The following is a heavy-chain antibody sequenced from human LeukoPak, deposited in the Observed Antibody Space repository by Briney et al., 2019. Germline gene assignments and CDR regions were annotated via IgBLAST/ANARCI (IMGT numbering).Heavy chain of an antibody. CDR3: ARDQGGVLGQLVAY. CDR2: INWNGGST. D-gene: IGHD6-6*01. CDR1: GFTFDDYG. V-gene: IGHV3-20*04. Sequence: PGGSLRLSCAASGFTFDDYGMSWVRQAPGKGLEWVSGINWNGGSTGYADSVKGRFTISRDNAKNSLYLQMNSLRAEDTALYCCARDQGGVLGQLVAYWGQGTLVTVSS. J-gene: IGHJ4*02.